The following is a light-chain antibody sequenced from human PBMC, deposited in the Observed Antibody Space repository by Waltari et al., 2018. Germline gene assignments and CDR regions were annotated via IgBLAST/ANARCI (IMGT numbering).Light chain of an antibody. CDR3: CSCAGVTPYVL. J-gene: IGLJ2*01. Sequence: QSALTQPASVSGSPGQSITISCAGSRSDVGTYDLVSWYQQQPGKAPKLIIYEVTKRPSGVPDRFSGSKSGNTASLTISGLQAADEADYYCCSCAGVTPYVLFGGGTKVTVL. CDR1: RSDVGTYDL. CDR2: EVT. V-gene: IGLV2-23*02.